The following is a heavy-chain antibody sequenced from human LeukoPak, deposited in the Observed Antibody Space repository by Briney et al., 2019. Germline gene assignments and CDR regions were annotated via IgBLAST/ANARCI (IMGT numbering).Heavy chain of an antibody. J-gene: IGHJ6*02. V-gene: IGHV3-21*01. CDR3: ARVEGSSGWYIPKGYYYGMDV. CDR2: ISSSSYI. Sequence: PGGSLRLSCAASGFTFSGYSMNWVRQAPGKGLEWVSSISSSSYIYYADSVKGRFTISRDNAKNSLYLQMNSLRAEDTAVYYCARVEGSSGWYIPKGYYYGMDVWGQGTTVTVSS. CDR1: GFTFSGYS. D-gene: IGHD6-19*01.